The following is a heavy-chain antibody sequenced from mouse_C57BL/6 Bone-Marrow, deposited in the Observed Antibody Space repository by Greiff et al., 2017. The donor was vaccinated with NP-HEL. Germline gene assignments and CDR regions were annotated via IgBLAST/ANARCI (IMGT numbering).Heavy chain of an antibody. CDR2: IDPSDSYT. CDR3: ARIRVVDWYFDV. J-gene: IGHJ1*03. D-gene: IGHD1-1*01. Sequence: QVQLQQPGAELVRPGTSVKLSCKASGYTFTSYWMHWVKQRPGQGLEWIGVIDPSDSYTNYNQKFKGKATLTVDTSSSTAYMQLSSLTSEDSAVYCCARIRVVDWYFDVWGTGTTVTVSS. V-gene: IGHV1-59*01. CDR1: GYTFTSYW.